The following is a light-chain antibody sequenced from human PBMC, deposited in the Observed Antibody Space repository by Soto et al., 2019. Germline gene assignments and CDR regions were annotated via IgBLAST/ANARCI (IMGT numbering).Light chain of an antibody. V-gene: IGLV2-23*02. J-gene: IGLJ1*01. CDR1: SSDVANYNF. CDR2: EVS. Sequence: QSVLTQPASVSGSPGQSITISCTGTSSDVANYNFVTWYQQHPGKAPKLMIYEVSKRPSGVSDRFSGSKSGNTASPTISGLQAEDEADYYCCSYAGSSTFVFGTGTKVTVL. CDR3: CSYAGSSTFV.